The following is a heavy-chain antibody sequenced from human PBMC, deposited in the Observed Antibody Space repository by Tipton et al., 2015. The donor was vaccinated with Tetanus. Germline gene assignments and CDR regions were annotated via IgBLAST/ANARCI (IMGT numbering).Heavy chain of an antibody. Sequence: TLSLTCSVSGGSISSHYWNWIRQPPGKGLEWIGYIYYSGSTNYNPSLKSRVTISVDTSKNQFSLKLSSVTAADTAVYYCARHPLRPISSAGLGELSGGNWFDPWGQGTLVTVSS. J-gene: IGHJ5*02. D-gene: IGHD3-16*02. CDR1: GGSISSHY. CDR2: IYYSGST. CDR3: ARHPLRPISSAGLGELSGGNWFDP. V-gene: IGHV4-59*08.